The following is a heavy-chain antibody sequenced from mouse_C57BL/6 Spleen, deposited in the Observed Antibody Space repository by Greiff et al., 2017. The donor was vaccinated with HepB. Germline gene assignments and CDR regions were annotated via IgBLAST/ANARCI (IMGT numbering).Heavy chain of an antibody. CDR3: ARGGAAEASFDY. Sequence: VQLQQPGAELVKPGASVKLSCKASGYTFTSYWMHWVKQRPGQGLEWIGMIHPNSGSTNYNEKFKSKATLTVDKSSSTAYMQLSSLTSEDSAVYYGARGGAAEASFDYWGLGTTLTVSS. D-gene: IGHD3-2*02. V-gene: IGHV1-64*01. CDR2: IHPNSGST. CDR1: GYTFTSYW. J-gene: IGHJ2*01.